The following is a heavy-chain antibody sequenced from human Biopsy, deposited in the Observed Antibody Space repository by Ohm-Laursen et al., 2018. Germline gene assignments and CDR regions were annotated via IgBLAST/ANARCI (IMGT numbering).Heavy chain of an antibody. CDR1: GYTFTGYH. V-gene: IGHV1-2*02. J-gene: IGHJ5*02. D-gene: IGHD3-22*01. CDR3: TRGGYYYDSLAYYYWFDP. CDR2: INAKTGDT. Sequence: VKISCKASGYTFTGYHVHWVRQAPGQGLEWMGWINAKTGDTNYAQKFQGRVTMIRDTSISTAYVDLSSLRSDDTAVYYCTRGGYYYDSLAYYYWFDPWGQGTLVTVSS.